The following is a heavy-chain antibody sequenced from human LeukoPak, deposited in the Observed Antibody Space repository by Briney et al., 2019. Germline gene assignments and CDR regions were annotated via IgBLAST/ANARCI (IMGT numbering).Heavy chain of an antibody. J-gene: IGHJ4*02. D-gene: IGHD2-2*01. CDR2: ISADGTRA. CDR1: GFTFSSYA. V-gene: IGHV3-23*01. Sequence: GGSLRLSCAASGFTFSSYAMDWVRQTPGMGLEWVSAISADGTRAYYADSVKGRFTFSRDNSKNTLYLQMNSLRAEDTAVYYCARDGFCSRASCFDYWGRGTLVTVSS. CDR3: ARDGFCSRASCFDY.